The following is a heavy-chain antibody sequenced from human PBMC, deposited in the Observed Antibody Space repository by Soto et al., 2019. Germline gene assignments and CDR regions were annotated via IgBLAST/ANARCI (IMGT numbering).Heavy chain of an antibody. CDR2: ISSSSGTT. J-gene: IGHJ4*02. V-gene: IGHV3-48*01. D-gene: IGHD5-12*01. CDR3: AKNFYERIYYFDY. CDR1: GFTFSSNS. Sequence: PGGSLRLSCVGSGFTFSSNSMTWVRQAPGKGLEWVSYISSSSGTTYYADSVKGRFTIFRDNSKNSLYLQMNSLRVEDTAVYYCAKNFYERIYYFDYWGQGTMVTVS.